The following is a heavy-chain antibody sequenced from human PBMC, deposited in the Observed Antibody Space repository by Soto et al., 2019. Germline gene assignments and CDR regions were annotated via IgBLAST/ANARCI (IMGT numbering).Heavy chain of an antibody. D-gene: IGHD3-16*01. CDR2: INFDESTT. J-gene: IGHJ4*02. CDR3: VTGGRTAGHVYQFDD. Sequence: EVQLVESGGGLVQPGGSLRLSCAASGFTFSNYWMHWVRQAPGKGLVWVSRINFDESTTTYADSVQGRFTISRDNAKNTLYLPLNSLRAEDTAIYYCVTGGRTAGHVYQFDDWGQGALVTVSS. CDR1: GFTFSNYW. V-gene: IGHV3-74*01.